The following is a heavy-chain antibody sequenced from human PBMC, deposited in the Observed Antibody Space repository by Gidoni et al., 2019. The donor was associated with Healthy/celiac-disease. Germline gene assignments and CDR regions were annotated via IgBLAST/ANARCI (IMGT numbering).Heavy chain of an antibody. Sequence: QVQLQESGPGLVKPSETLSLTCTVSGGSISSYYWSWIRQPPGKGLEWIGYIYYSGSTNYNPSLKSRVTISVDTSKNQFSLKLSSVTAADTALYYCAREPLYSGYVEEGTFDIWGQGTMVTVSS. CDR3: AREPLYSGYVEEGTFDI. J-gene: IGHJ3*02. CDR1: GGSISSYY. CDR2: IYYSGST. D-gene: IGHD5-12*01. V-gene: IGHV4-59*01.